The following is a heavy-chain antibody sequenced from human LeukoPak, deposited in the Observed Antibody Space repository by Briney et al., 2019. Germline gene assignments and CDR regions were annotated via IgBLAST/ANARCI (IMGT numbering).Heavy chain of an antibody. Sequence: GGSLTLSCALSGLTFSSFAMRWVRQAPGGGREWVSTPSGSGTRTFHGDSGEGWFTISRDKSAHTLYLQINSLRAEDTAVYYCAKSATITMILMVLSDEFYFDSWGQGTLVTVSS. CDR3: AKSATITMILMVLSDEFYFDS. CDR1: GLTFSSFA. CDR2: PSGSGTRT. J-gene: IGHJ4*02. V-gene: IGHV3-23*02. D-gene: IGHD3-22*01.